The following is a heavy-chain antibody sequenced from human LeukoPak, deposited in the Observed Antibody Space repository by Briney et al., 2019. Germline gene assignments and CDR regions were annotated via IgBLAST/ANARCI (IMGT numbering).Heavy chain of an antibody. Sequence: PGGSLRLSCAASGFTFSTYGMSWVRQAPGKGLEWVSAISGSGGSTYYADSVKGRFTISRDNSKNTLYLQMNSLRAEDTAVYYCAKDHVGATPYYFDYWGQGTLVTVSS. J-gene: IGHJ4*02. CDR1: GFTFSTYG. CDR2: ISGSGGST. V-gene: IGHV3-23*01. D-gene: IGHD1-26*01. CDR3: AKDHVGATPYYFDY.